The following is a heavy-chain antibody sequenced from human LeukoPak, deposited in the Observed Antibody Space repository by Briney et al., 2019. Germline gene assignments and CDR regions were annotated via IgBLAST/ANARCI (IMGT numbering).Heavy chain of an antibody. CDR2: TYYRSKWYN. CDR3: ARGRSSAFDT. V-gene: IGHV6-1*01. J-gene: IGHJ3*02. Sequence: SQTLSLTCGISGDSVSTNGVAWNWIRQSPSRGLEWLGRTYYRSKWYNDYAVSVKSRITINPDTSRNQFSLHLNSVTPEDTAVYYCARGRSSAFDTWGQGTVVTVSS. CDR1: GDSVSTNGVA.